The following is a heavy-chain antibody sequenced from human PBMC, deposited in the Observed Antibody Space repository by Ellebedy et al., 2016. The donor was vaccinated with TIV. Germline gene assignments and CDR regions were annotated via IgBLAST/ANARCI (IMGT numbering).Heavy chain of an antibody. CDR1: GFTFSRYY. V-gene: IGHV3-21*01. Sequence: PGGSLRLSCAAYGFTFSRYYMSWVRQVPGKGLEWISSINLTGGYIYYADSVKGRFTMSRDSAKKFLYLQMNSLRAEDTAFYYCARGENRDGMDVWGQGTSVIVSS. CDR2: INLTGGYI. CDR3: ARGENRDGMDV. J-gene: IGHJ6*02. D-gene: IGHD2/OR15-2a*01.